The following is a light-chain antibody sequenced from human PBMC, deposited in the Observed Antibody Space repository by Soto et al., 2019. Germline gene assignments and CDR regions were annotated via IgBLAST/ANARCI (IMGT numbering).Light chain of an antibody. CDR1: SSNIGGNT. CDR2: GNN. J-gene: IGLJ1*01. Sequence: QSALTQPPSASGTPGQGVTISCSGSSSNIGGNTVNWYQQLPGTAPKLLIYGNNQRPSGVPDRFSGSKSGTSASLAINGLQSEDEADYYCAAWDDSLNEGVFGTGTKGTVL. CDR3: AAWDDSLNEGV. V-gene: IGLV1-44*01.